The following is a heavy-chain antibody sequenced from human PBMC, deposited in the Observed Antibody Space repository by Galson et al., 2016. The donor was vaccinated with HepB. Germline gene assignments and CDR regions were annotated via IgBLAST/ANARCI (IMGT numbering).Heavy chain of an antibody. Sequence: SLRLSCAASGFIFSDYTMSWVRQAPGKGLEWVSSISVSSRYIYYGDSGRGRFTISRDNAKNSLYLQVNSLRAEDTAVCYCAKDSRSYYDFWSGYFVSEWSQETLVTVSS. D-gene: IGHD3-3*01. J-gene: IGHJ4*02. CDR3: AKDSRSYYDFWSGYFVSE. CDR1: GFIFSDYT. CDR2: ISVSSRYI. V-gene: IGHV3-21*06.